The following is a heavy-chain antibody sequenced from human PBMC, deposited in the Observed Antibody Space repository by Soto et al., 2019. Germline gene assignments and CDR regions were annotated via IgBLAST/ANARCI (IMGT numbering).Heavy chain of an antibody. CDR2: ISYDGSNK. CDR1: GFTFSSYA. J-gene: IGHJ3*02. D-gene: IGHD7-27*01. V-gene: IGHV3-30*04. CDR3: ARERELGIDAFDI. Sequence: GGSLRLSCAASGFTFSSYAMHWVRQAPGKGLEWVAVISYDGSNKYYADSVKGRFTISRDNSKNTLYLQMNSLRAEDTAVYYCARERELGIDAFDIWGQGTMVTVSS.